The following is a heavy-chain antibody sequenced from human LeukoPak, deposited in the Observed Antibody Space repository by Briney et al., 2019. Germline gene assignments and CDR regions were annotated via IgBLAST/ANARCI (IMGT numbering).Heavy chain of an antibody. CDR1: GFTFSSYA. Sequence: GGSLRLSCAASGFTFSSYAMHWVRQAPGKGLEWVAVISYDGSNKYYADSVKGRFTISRDNSKNTLYLQMNSLRAEDTAVYYCAKSNDFWSGYYPYYFDYWGQGTLVTVSS. J-gene: IGHJ4*02. V-gene: IGHV3-30*04. CDR3: AKSNDFWSGYYPYYFDY. CDR2: ISYDGSNK. D-gene: IGHD3-3*01.